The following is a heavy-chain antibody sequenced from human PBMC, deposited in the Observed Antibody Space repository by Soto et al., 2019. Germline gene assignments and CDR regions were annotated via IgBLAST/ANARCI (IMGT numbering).Heavy chain of an antibody. CDR1: GFTFSSYT. CDR2: ISGSGSGT. CDR3: AKAWGIDY. D-gene: IGHD7-27*01. J-gene: IGHJ4*02. V-gene: IGHV3-23*01. Sequence: EVQLLESGGGLVEPGGSRRLSCAASGFTFSSYTMSWVRQAPGKGLEWVSTISGSGSGTYSADSVKGRYTISRDNSKNTLYLQMNSLRVEDTAIYYCAKAWGIDYWGQGTLVNVSS.